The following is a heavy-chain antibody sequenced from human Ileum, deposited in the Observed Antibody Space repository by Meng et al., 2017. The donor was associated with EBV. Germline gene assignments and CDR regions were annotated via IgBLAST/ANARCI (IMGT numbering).Heavy chain of an antibody. V-gene: IGHV4-4*02. Sequence: VELECVGPRLVRRSGSLSFTCTVSGDSFSGSYWWSWVRQSPEKGLEWIGEVYPSGTPYYNPSLKSRVTISLDKSRNQFSLNLIHVTAADAAVYYCARDAFQYASGIPAHWGQGTLVTVSS. J-gene: IGHJ4*02. CDR3: ARDAFQYASGIPAH. CDR2: VYPSGTP. CDR1: GDSFSGSYW. D-gene: IGHD3-16*01.